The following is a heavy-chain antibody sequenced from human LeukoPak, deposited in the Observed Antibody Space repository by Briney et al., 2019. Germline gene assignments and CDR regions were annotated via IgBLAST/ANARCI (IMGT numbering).Heavy chain of an antibody. CDR2: IIPIFGTA. J-gene: IGHJ4*02. CDR1: GGTFSSYA. D-gene: IGHD1-26*01. CDR3: ARMVGNIVVFDY. V-gene: IGHV1-69*05. Sequence: GASVKVSCKASGGTFSSYAISWVRQAPGQGLEWMGGIIPIFGTANYAQKFQGRVTITTDESTSTAYMELSSLRSEDTVVYYCARMVGNIVVFDYWGQGTLVTVSS.